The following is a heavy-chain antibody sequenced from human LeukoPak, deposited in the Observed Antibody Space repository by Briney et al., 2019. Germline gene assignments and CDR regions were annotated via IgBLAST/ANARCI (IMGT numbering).Heavy chain of an antibody. CDR2: ISGSGGST. D-gene: IGHD2-15*01. CDR3: AKSILAADLQN. J-gene: IGHJ4*02. Sequence: GGSLRLSCAASGFTFTSHAMNWVRQAPGKGLEWVSAISGSGGSTYYADSVKGGFFISTDTSKNTLYLQMNSLRAEDTALYYCAKSILAADLQNWPQGTLVSVSS. CDR1: GFTFTSHA. V-gene: IGHV3-23*01.